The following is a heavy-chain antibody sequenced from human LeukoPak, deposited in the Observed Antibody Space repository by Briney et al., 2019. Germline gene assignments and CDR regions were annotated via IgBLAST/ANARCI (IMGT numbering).Heavy chain of an antibody. J-gene: IGHJ4*02. Sequence: SETLSLTCTVAGGSISTYYWSWIRQPPGKGLEWIGYIYHSGSTKYNPSLKSRVTISVDTSKNQFSLKLSSVTAADTAVYYCARDGYSGNDGLWGQGTLVTVSS. V-gene: IGHV4-59*01. D-gene: IGHD5-12*01. CDR3: ARDGYSGNDGL. CDR1: GGSISTYY. CDR2: IYHSGST.